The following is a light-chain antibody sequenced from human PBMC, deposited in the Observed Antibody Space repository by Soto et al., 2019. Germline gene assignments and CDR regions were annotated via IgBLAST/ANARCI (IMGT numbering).Light chain of an antibody. CDR1: SSNIGNNY. V-gene: IGLV1-51*01. J-gene: IGLJ2*01. Sequence: QSVLTQPPSVSAAPGQKVTISCSGSSSNIGNNYVSWYQHFPGTAPKLLIYDNNKRPSGIPDRFSGSMSGTSATLGITGLQTGDEADYYCGTWDSLLSAVVFGGGTKVTVL. CDR3: GTWDSLLSAVV. CDR2: DNN.